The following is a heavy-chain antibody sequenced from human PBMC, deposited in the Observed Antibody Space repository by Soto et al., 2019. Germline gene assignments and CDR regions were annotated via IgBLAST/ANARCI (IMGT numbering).Heavy chain of an antibody. Sequence: QVQLVESGGGVVQPGRSLRLSCAASGFTFSSYAMHWVRRAPGKGLEWMAVMSYDGSNKYYADSVKGRFTISRDNSKNTRYRQMNSLRPEDTALYYCARDGGAYWGQGTLVIVSS. J-gene: IGHJ4*02. CDR3: ARDGGAY. CDR1: GFTFSSYA. V-gene: IGHV3-30-3*01. CDR2: MSYDGSNK. D-gene: IGHD3-16*01.